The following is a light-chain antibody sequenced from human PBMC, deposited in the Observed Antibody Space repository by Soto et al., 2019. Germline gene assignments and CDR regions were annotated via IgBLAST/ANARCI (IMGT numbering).Light chain of an antibody. J-gene: IGLJ7*01. CDR1: SSNIGSNT. CDR3: AAWDDSLNGAV. V-gene: IGLV1-44*01. CDR2: SNN. Sequence: QSVLTQPPSASGTPGQRVTISCSGSSSNIGSNTVNWFQQLPGTAPKLLIYSNNQRPSGVPDRFSGSKSGTSASLAISGLKSEDEADYYCAAWDDSLNGAVFGGRTQLTVL.